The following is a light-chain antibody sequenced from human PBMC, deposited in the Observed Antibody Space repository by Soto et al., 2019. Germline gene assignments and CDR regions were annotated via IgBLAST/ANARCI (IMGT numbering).Light chain of an antibody. J-gene: IGKJ5*01. CDR3: QQYYSTTSIT. Sequence: DIVMTQSPDSLAVSLGERATINCRSSQSVLYSSNNKNHLAWYQQKPGQPPKLLIYWASTRESGVPDRFSGSGSGTAFTLTISSLQAEDVAVYYCQQYYSTTSITFGQGTRLEIK. V-gene: IGKV4-1*01. CDR1: QSVLYSSNNKNH. CDR2: WAS.